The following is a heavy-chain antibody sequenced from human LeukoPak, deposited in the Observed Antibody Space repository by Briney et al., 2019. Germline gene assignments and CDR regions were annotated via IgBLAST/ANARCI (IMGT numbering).Heavy chain of an antibody. CDR3: ARSSSGYYLFDP. CDR2: IYYSGST. CDR1: GGSISSGGYC. J-gene: IGHJ5*02. Sequence: PSETLSLTCTVSGGSISSGGYCWSWIRQPPGKGLEWIGYIYYSGSTNYNPSLKSRVTISVDTSKNQFSLKLSSVTAADTAVYYCARSSSGYYLFDPWGQGTLVTVSS. V-gene: IGHV4-61*08. D-gene: IGHD3-22*01.